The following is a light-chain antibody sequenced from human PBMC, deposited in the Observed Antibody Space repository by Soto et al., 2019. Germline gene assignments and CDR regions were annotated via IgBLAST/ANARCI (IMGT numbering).Light chain of an antibody. CDR2: QVS. Sequence: QSALTQPASVSGSPGQSITISCTGTSTDVGGFNYVSWFQHHPGKAPKLIIYQVSYRPSGVSNRFSGSKSVNTASLTISGLQAEDEADYYCTSYSSGSTPYVFGTGTKLTVL. V-gene: IGLV2-14*01. CDR3: TSYSSGSTPYV. J-gene: IGLJ1*01. CDR1: STDVGGFNY.